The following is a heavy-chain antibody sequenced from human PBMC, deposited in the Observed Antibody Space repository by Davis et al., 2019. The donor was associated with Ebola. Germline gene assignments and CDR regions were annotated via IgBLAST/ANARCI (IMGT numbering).Heavy chain of an antibody. D-gene: IGHD2-2*01. Sequence: ASVKVSCKASGYTFTSYYMHWVRQAPGQGLEWMGIINPSGGSTSYAQKFQGRVTITADESTSTAYMELSSLRSEDTAVYYCARARDIVVVPAADSEYYYYYMDVWGKGTTVTVSS. CDR2: INPSGGST. CDR1: GYTFTSYY. J-gene: IGHJ6*03. V-gene: IGHV1-46*01. CDR3: ARARDIVVVPAADSEYYYYYMDV.